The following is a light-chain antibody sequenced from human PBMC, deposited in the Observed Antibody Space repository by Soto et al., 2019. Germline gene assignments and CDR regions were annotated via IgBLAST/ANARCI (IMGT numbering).Light chain of an antibody. V-gene: IGLV1-44*01. CDR3: AAWDDSLNGYV. CDR1: SSNIGRNT. CDR2: SND. Sequence: QPVLTQPPSGSGTHLQRGSISCSESSSNIGRNTVNWYQQFPGTAPKLLIYSNDQWPSGVPDRFSGSKSGTSASLAISGLQSEDEADYYCAAWDDSLNGYVFGTGTKVTVL. J-gene: IGLJ1*01.